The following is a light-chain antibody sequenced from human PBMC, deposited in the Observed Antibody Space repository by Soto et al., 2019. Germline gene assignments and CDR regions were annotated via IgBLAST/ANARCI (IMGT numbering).Light chain of an antibody. Sequence: QSALTQPPSASGSPGQSVTISCIGTASDIGRYNYVSWYKHHPGKAPKLIIYEVTKRPSGVPDRFSGSKSGNTGSLTVSGLQADDEADYFCNSFVGSNHYVFGTGTKLTVL. V-gene: IGLV2-8*01. CDR3: NSFVGSNHYV. CDR1: ASDIGRYNY. J-gene: IGLJ1*01. CDR2: EVT.